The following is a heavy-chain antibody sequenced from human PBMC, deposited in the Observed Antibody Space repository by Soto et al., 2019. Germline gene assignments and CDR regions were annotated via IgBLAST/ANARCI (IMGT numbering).Heavy chain of an antibody. Sequence: VQLVESGGGVVQPGTSLRLSCAASGFTFSRFGMHWVRQAPGKGLEWVALISHDGNIKSYADSVRGRFTISRDNSRATLLLQMNSLGADDTAIYFCAKTIVPAAVRPIDYWGLGTLVTVSS. CDR3: AKTIVPAAVRPIDY. J-gene: IGHJ4*02. CDR2: ISHDGNIK. CDR1: GFTFSRFG. V-gene: IGHV3-30*18. D-gene: IGHD2-2*01.